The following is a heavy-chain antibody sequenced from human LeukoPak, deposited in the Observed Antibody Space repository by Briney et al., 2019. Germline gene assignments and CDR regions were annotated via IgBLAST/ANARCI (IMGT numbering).Heavy chain of an antibody. V-gene: IGHV3-15*01. J-gene: IGHJ4*02. Sequence: GGSLRLSCAASGFTFSSYAMSWVRQAPGKGLEWGGRIRSKTDGGTTDYTTPVKGRFTISRDDSKNTLCLQMNSLKTEDTAVYYCVGSFLGYWGQGTLVTVSS. D-gene: IGHD3-10*01. CDR1: GFTFSSYA. CDR3: VGSFLGY. CDR2: IRSKTDGGTT.